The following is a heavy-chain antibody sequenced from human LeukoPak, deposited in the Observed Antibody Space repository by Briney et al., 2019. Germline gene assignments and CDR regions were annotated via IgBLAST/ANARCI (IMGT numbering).Heavy chain of an antibody. J-gene: IGHJ4*02. CDR1: GGTFSSYA. Sequence: PRASVKVSCKASGGTFSSYAISWVRQAPGQGLEWMGWISAYNGNTNYAQKFQGRVTMTRDTSISTAYMELSRLRSDDTAVYYCARVNRFSGYKFDYWGQGTLVTVSS. D-gene: IGHD3-22*01. CDR3: ARVNRFSGYKFDY. CDR2: ISAYNGNT. V-gene: IGHV1-18*01.